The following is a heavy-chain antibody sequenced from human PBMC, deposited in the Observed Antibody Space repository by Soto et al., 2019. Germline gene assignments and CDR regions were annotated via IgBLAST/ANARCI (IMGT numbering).Heavy chain of an antibody. D-gene: IGHD2-21*01. V-gene: IGHV3-21*01. CDR2: ISAESAAI. CDR1: GVTFSSPS. CDR3: ATFETAAFVCGRSDY. J-gene: IGHJ4*02. Sequence: GGSLKLSCAVSGVTFSSPSMNWVLQAPGKGLEWVASISAESAAIIYADSVKGRFTISRDNAKNSVFLQMNSLKAEDTAVYYCATFETAAFVCGRSDYWGLGTLVTVSS.